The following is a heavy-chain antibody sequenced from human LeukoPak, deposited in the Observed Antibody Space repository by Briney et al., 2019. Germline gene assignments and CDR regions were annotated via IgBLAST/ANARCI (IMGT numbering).Heavy chain of an antibody. D-gene: IGHD4-17*01. V-gene: IGHV4-39*02. J-gene: IGHJ4*02. CDR2: IYYTGSP. CDR1: GGSISSSTYF. CDR3: ARGPQGVTRPEY. Sequence: SETLSLTCTVSGGSISSSTYFWGWIRQPPGKGLEWIGTIYYTGSPYYNPSLKSRVTISVDTSKNHFSLKVRSVTAADTAVYYCARGPQGVTRPEYWGQGTLVTVSS.